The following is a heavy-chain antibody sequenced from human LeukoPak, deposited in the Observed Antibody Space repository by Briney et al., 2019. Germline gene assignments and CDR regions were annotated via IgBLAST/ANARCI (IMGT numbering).Heavy chain of an antibody. D-gene: IGHD6-6*01. CDR2: IHHSGST. V-gene: IGHV4-39*07. Sequence: SETLSLTCSVSGGSIVSSTFYWGWVRQPPGKGLEWIGIIHHSGSTYYNSSLKSRVTISVDTSKNQFSLKLSSVTAADTAVYYCARDGSSSGDFDYWGQGTLVTVSS. CDR1: GGSIVSSTFY. J-gene: IGHJ4*02. CDR3: ARDGSSSGDFDY.